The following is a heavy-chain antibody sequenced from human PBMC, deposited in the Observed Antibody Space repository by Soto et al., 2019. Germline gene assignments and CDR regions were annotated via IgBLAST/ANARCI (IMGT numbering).Heavy chain of an antibody. D-gene: IGHD1-26*01. CDR3: GKGRSYYYYYGVDV. Sequence: GGSLRLSCAASGFTFSSCAMGWVRQAPGKGLEWVSDIIDSGGSTYYADAVKGRLTISRDISKSTLYLQMNSLRAEDTAVYYCGKGRSYYYYYGVDVWGQGTTVTAP. CDR2: IIDSGGST. V-gene: IGHV3-23*01. J-gene: IGHJ6*02. CDR1: GFTFSSCA.